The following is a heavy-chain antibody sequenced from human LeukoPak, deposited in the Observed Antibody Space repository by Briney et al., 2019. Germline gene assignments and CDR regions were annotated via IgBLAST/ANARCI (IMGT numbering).Heavy chain of an antibody. CDR3: ARAEYPHDAFDI. CDR2: IYSGGST. CDR1: GFTFSSYG. V-gene: IGHV3-53*01. J-gene: IGHJ3*02. Sequence: GGSLRLSCAASGFTFSSYGMHWVRQAPGKGLEWVSVIYSGGSTYYADSVKGRFTISRDNSKNTLYLQMNSLRAEDTAVYYCARAEYPHDAFDIWGQGTMVTVSS. D-gene: IGHD2-2*01.